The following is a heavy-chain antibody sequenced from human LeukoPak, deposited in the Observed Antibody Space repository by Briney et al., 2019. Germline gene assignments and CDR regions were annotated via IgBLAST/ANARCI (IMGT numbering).Heavy chain of an antibody. CDR2: IYSGGST. V-gene: IGHV3-66*01. CDR3: ASPGRIQLWFYFDY. D-gene: IGHD5-18*01. Sequence: GGSLRLSCAASGFTFSSNYMSWVRQAPGKGLEWVSVIYSGGSTYYADSVKGRFTISRDNSKNTLYLQMNSLRAEDTAVYYCASPGRIQLWFYFDYWGQGTLVTVSS. J-gene: IGHJ4*02. CDR1: GFTFSSNY.